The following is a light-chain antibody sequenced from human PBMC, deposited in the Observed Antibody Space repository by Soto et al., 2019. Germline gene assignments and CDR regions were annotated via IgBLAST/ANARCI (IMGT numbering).Light chain of an antibody. CDR1: QSVSSN. V-gene: IGKV3-15*01. J-gene: IGKJ1*01. CDR2: GAS. Sequence: EIVMTQSPATLSVSPGERATLSCRASQSVSSNLAWYQQKPGQAPRLLIYGASTRATGIPARFSGSGSGTECTLTISSLQSEDFAVYSYHQYNIWPPTFGQGTKVDIK. CDR3: HQYNIWPPT.